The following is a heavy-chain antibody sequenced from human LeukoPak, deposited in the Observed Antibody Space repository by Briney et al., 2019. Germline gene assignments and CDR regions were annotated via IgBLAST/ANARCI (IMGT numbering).Heavy chain of an antibody. J-gene: IGHJ5*02. V-gene: IGHV1-18*01. Sequence: ASVKVSCKASGYSFTSYGISWVRQAPGQGLEWMGWIGVFNGHTNYAQNLQGRVTITTDTSTSTAYMELTSLRSDDTAVYYCARVDSNGWFDPWGQGTLVTVSS. CDR2: IGVFNGHT. CDR3: ARVDSNGWFDP. D-gene: IGHD3-22*01. CDR1: GYSFTSYG.